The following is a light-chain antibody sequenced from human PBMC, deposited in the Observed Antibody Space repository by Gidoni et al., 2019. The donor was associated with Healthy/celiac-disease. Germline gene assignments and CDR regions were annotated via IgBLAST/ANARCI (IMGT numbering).Light chain of an antibody. Sequence: QSVLTQPPSVSEAPRTRVTISCSGTSSNLGNSAVNWDTQVPGQAPKLLIYSDGLLPSGVSDRFSGSKSGTSASLAISGLQSEDEADYYCAAWDDSLNGWVFGGGTKLTVL. CDR1: SSNLGNSA. V-gene: IGLV1-36*01. J-gene: IGLJ3*02. CDR2: SDG. CDR3: AAWDDSLNGWV.